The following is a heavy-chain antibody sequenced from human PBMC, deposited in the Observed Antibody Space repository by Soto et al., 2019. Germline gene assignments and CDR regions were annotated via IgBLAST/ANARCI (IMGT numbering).Heavy chain of an antibody. J-gene: IGHJ5*02. Sequence: GESLKISCKGSGYSFTSYWIGWVRQMPGKGLGWMGIIYPGDSDTRNSPSFQGQVTISADKSISTAYLQWSSLKASSTAMYYCSRPIAAAENWFDPWGQGTLVTVSS. CDR3: SRPIAAAENWFDP. CDR1: GYSFTSYW. V-gene: IGHV5-51*01. CDR2: IYPGDSDT. D-gene: IGHD6-13*01.